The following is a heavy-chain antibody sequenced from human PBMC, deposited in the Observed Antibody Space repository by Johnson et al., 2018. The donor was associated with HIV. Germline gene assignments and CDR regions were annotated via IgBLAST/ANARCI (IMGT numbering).Heavy chain of an antibody. CDR2: ISYDGSNK. CDR3: VKPKNPDAFDI. D-gene: IGHD1-14*01. V-gene: IGHV3-30*04. CDR1: GFTFSSYA. J-gene: IGHJ3*02. Sequence: QVQLVESGGDVVQPGRSLRLSCAASGFTFSSYAMHWVRQAPGKGLEWVAVISYDGSNKYYADSVKGRFTIFRDNSKNTVSLQMNSLTAEDTAVYYCVKPKNPDAFDIWGQGTKVTVSS.